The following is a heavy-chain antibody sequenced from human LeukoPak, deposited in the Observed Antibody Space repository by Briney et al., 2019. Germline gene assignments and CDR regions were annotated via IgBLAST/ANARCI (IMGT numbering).Heavy chain of an antibody. D-gene: IGHD3-3*01. CDR2: IYHSGST. CDR3: ARDPGYDFWSGYHDNVY. Sequence: SETLSLTCTVSGGSISSYYWSWIRQPPGKGLEWIGYIYHSGSTYYNPSLKSRVTISVDRSKNQFSLKLSSVTAADTAVYYCARDPGYDFWSGYHDNVYWGQGTLVTVSS. CDR1: GGSISSYY. J-gene: IGHJ4*02. V-gene: IGHV4-59*12.